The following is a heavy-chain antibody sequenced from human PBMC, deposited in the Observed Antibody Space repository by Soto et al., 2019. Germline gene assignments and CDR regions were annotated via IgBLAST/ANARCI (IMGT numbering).Heavy chain of an antibody. CDR2: IYPGDSDT. V-gene: IGHV5-51*01. J-gene: IGHJ5*02. CDR3: ARPKATGSYFDGTWFDP. D-gene: IGHD1-26*01. Sequence: PGESLKISCKGSGYSFTSYWIGWVRQMPGKGLEWMGIIYPGDSDTRYSPSFQGQVTISADKSISTAYLQWSSLKASDTAMYYCARPKATGSYFDGTWFDPWGQGTLVTVSS. CDR1: GYSFTSYW.